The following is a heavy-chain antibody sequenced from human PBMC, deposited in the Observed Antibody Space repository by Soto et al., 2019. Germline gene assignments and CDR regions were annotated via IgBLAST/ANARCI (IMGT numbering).Heavy chain of an antibody. CDR2: IYYSGST. D-gene: IGHD2-21*02. CDR3: ARTYWDGDCYWGWFDP. CDR1: GGSISSYY. V-gene: IGHV4-59*01. J-gene: IGHJ5*02. Sequence: QVQLQESGPGLVKPSETLSLTCTGSGGSISSYYWSWIRQPPGKGLEWIGYIYYSGSTNYNPSLKRRVTGATDTSKSQFALKLSSVTAAATAVYYCARTYWDGDCYWGWFDPWGQGALFTVSS.